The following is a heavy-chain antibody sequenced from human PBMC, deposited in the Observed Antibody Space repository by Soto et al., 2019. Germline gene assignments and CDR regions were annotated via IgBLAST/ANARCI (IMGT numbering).Heavy chain of an antibody. CDR1: GGTFSSYA. CDR3: ARDSRVYCCSTSCYRHYYGMDV. V-gene: IGHV1-69*01. Sequence: QVQLVQSGAEVKKPGSSVKVSCKASGGTFSSYAISWVRQAPGQGLEWMGGIIPIFGTANYAQKFQGRVTITADESTSTAYMELSSLRSEDTAVYYCARDSRVYCCSTSCYRHYYGMDVWGQGTTVTVSS. J-gene: IGHJ6*02. D-gene: IGHD2-2*01. CDR2: IIPIFGTA.